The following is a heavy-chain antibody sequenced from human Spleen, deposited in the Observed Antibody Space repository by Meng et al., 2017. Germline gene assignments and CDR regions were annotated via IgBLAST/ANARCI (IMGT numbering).Heavy chain of an antibody. D-gene: IGHD6-19*01. J-gene: IGHJ5*02. V-gene: IGHV7-4-1*02. CDR1: GYTFTNSA. Sequence: HVQREHCRSELQKPVLSVKCSCKASGYTFTNSAINWVRQAPGQGLEWMGWINPNTGDPTYAQAFTGRFVFSLDTSVNTAYLQISSLKVGDTAVYYCARAATSAGYWFDPWGQGALVTVSS. CDR2: INPNTGDP. CDR3: ARAATSAGYWFDP.